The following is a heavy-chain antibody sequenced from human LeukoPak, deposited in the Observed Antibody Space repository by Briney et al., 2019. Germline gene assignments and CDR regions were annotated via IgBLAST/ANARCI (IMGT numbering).Heavy chain of an antibody. CDR3: ARVSALGGNYRYFDY. D-gene: IGHD3-16*02. J-gene: IGHJ4*02. CDR2: IYTSGST. Sequence: SSETLSLTCTVSGGSISSYYWSGIRQPAGKGLEWIGRIYTSGSTNYNPSLKSRVTMSVDMSKNQFSLKLSSVTAADTAVYYCARVSALGGNYRYFDYWGQGTLVTVSS. CDR1: GGSISSYY. V-gene: IGHV4-4*07.